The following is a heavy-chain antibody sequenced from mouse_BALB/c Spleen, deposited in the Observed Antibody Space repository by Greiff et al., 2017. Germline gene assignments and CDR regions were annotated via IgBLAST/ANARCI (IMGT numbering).Heavy chain of an antibody. D-gene: IGHD1-1*01. Sequence: QVQLKESGPGLVAPSQSLSITCTVSGFSLTSYDISWIRQPPGKGLEWLGVIWTGGGTNYNSAFMSRLSISKDNSKSQVFLKMNSLQTDDTAIYYCVRDTTVYYYAMDYWGQGTSVTVSS. V-gene: IGHV2-9-2*01. CDR3: VRDTTVYYYAMDY. CDR1: GFSLTSYD. J-gene: IGHJ4*01. CDR2: IWTGGGT.